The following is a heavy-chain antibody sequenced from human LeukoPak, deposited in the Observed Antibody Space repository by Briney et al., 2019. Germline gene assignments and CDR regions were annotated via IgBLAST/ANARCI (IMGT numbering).Heavy chain of an antibody. D-gene: IGHD5-18*01. CDR3: AREGGYSYGPPGY. J-gene: IGHJ4*02. V-gene: IGHV4-38-2*02. Sequence: SETLSLTCAVSGYSISSGYYWGWIRQPPGKGLEWIGSIYHSGSTYYNLSLKSRVTIAVDTSKNQFSLKLSSVTAADTAVYYCAREGGYSYGPPGYWGQGTLVTVSS. CDR1: GYSISSGYY. CDR2: IYHSGST.